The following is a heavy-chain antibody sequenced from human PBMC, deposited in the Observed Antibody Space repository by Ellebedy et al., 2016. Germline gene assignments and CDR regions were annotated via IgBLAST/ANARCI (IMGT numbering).Heavy chain of an antibody. CDR2: IQQEGSEK. CDR1: GFTFSTYW. Sequence: GESLKISXAASGFTFSTYWMSWVRQTPGKGLEWVANIQQEGSEKHYLDSVRGRFTISRDNDENSLYLHMNNVRAEDTAVYYCARYGTGTYYNMFPHQWGQGTLVTVSS. V-gene: IGHV3-7*03. D-gene: IGHD3-10*01. J-gene: IGHJ4*02. CDR3: ARYGTGTYYNMFPHQ.